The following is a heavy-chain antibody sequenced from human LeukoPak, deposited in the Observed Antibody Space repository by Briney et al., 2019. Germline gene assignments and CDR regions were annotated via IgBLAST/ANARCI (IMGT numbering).Heavy chain of an antibody. Sequence: GGSLRLTCAASGFTFSSYSMNWVRQAPGKGLEWVSSIISSISYIYYADSVKGRFTISRDNAKNSLYLQMDSLRAEDTAVYYCARDHYYYDSSGKNDYWGQGTLVTVSS. J-gene: IGHJ4*02. CDR2: IISSISYI. V-gene: IGHV3-21*01. D-gene: IGHD3-22*01. CDR1: GFTFSSYS. CDR3: ARDHYYYDSSGKNDY.